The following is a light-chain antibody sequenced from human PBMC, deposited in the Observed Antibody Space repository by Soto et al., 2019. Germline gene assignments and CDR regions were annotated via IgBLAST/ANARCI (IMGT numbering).Light chain of an antibody. J-gene: IGKJ1*01. V-gene: IGKV3-15*01. CDR2: RIF. CDR1: QRVNGY. Sequence: EIVMTQSPGTLSVFPGESVTLSCRASQRVNGYLDWFQHKPGQAPRLVLKRIFIRSIGVPARFSGSGSETEFTLTINGVQSEASGVYYCLRHHGWPWTFGQGTKVEIK. CDR3: LRHHGWPWT.